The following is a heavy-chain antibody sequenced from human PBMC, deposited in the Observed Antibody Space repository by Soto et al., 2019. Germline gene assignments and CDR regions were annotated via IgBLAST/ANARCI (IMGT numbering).Heavy chain of an antibody. Sequence: QVQLMQSGTEVKEPGASVNLSCKASGYTFSRSYIHWVRQAPGQGLEWMGIMNPSGDRTNYAQNFQGRVTMTRDTATSTVYMELSSLRSEDTAVYYCARGRGYSGDDLQEDGFDIWGQGTMVTVS. V-gene: IGHV1-46*01. D-gene: IGHD5-12*01. J-gene: IGHJ3*02. CDR3: ARGRGYSGDDLQEDGFDI. CDR1: GYTFSRSY. CDR2: MNPSGDRT.